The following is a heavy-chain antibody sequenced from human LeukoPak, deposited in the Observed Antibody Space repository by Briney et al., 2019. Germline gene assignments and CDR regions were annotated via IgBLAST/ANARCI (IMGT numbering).Heavy chain of an antibody. D-gene: IGHD2-15*01. CDR3: AKDRFVVVADRDAFDI. Sequence: GGSLRLSCAASGFTFSSYSMIWVRQAPGKGLGWVSSISSSSSYIYYADSVKGRFTISRDNAKNSLYLQMNSLRAEDTAVYYCAKDRFVVVADRDAFDIWGQGTMVTVSS. CDR1: GFTFSSYS. J-gene: IGHJ3*02. V-gene: IGHV3-21*04. CDR2: ISSSSSYI.